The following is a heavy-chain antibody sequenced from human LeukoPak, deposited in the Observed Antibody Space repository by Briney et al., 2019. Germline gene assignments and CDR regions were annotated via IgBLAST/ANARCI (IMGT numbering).Heavy chain of an antibody. J-gene: IGHJ3*02. CDR1: GGSISSSSYY. Sequence: SETLSLTCTVSGGSISSSSYYWGWIRQPPGKGLEWIGSIYYSGSTYYNPSLKSRVTISVDTSKNQFSLKLSSVTAADTAVYYCARHGLEYQLLGGAFDIWGQGTMVTVSS. CDR3: ARHGLEYQLLGGAFDI. CDR2: IYYSGST. V-gene: IGHV4-39*01. D-gene: IGHD2-2*01.